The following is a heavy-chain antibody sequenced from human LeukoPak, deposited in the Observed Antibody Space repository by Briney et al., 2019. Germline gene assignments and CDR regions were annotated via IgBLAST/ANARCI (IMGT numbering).Heavy chain of an antibody. J-gene: IGHJ4*02. CDR3: ARATLEWLLEY. CDR1: GGSISSYY. Sequence: PSETLSLTCVVSGGSISSYYWSWIRQPPGKGLEWIGYIYYSGSTNYNPSLKSRVTISVDTSKNQFSLKLSSVTAADTAVYYCARATLEWLLEYWGQGTLVTVSS. CDR2: IYYSGST. V-gene: IGHV4-59*01. D-gene: IGHD3-3*01.